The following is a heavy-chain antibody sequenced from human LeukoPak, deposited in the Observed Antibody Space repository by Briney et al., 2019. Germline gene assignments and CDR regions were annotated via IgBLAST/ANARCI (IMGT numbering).Heavy chain of an antibody. D-gene: IGHD1-7*01. CDR3: ARVGDGTRTGYYYYYMDV. J-gene: IGHJ6*03. CDR1: GGSISSYY. V-gene: IGHV4-59*12. Sequence: SETLSLTCTVSGGSISSYYWSWIRQPPGKGLEWMGYIYYSGSNNYSPSLKSRVTMSVDTSKNQFSLKLSSVTAADTAVYYCARVGDGTRTGYYYYYMDVWGKGTTVTVSS. CDR2: IYYSGSN.